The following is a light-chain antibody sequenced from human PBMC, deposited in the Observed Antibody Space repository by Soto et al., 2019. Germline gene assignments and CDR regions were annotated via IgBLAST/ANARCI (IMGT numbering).Light chain of an antibody. CDR1: SSDVGGYNY. CDR2: DVS. J-gene: IGLJ1*01. CDR3: TSYTSSSTLV. Sequence: QSVLTQPASVSGSPGQSITISCTGTSSDVGGYNYVSWHQQHPGKAPKLMIYDVSNRPSGVSNRFSGSKSGNTASLTISGLQAEDEADYYCTSYTSSSTLVFGTGTKLTVL. V-gene: IGLV2-14*01.